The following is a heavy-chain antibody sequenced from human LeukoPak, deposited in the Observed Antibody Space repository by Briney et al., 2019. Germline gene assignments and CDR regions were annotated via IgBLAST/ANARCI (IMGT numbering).Heavy chain of an antibody. Sequence: GGSLRLSCAASGVTFSSYAMSWVRQAPGKGLEWVSAISGSGGSTYYADAVKGRFTISRDNSKNTLYLQMNSLRAEDTAVYYCASTYGGLWFGELPNPDYWGQGTLVTVSS. J-gene: IGHJ4*02. CDR3: ASTYGGLWFGELPNPDY. V-gene: IGHV3-23*01. CDR2: ISGSGGST. CDR1: GVTFSSYA. D-gene: IGHD3-10*01.